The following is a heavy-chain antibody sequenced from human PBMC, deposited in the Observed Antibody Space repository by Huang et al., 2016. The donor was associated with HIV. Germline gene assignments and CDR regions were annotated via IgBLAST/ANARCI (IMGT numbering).Heavy chain of an antibody. CDR2: IIGTGNTP. CDR1: GFTFNSYA. Sequence: EVQLLESGGGLVQPGGSLRLSCAASGFTFNSYAMSWFCQAPGKGLEWVSAIIGTGNTPYYADSVKGRFTSSRDNARNTLYLQLNSLRPDDTAIYYCVKVRGSGSFYNDNWGQGTLVTVSS. V-gene: IGHV3-23*01. CDR3: VKVRGSGSFYNDN. J-gene: IGHJ4*02. D-gene: IGHD3-10*01.